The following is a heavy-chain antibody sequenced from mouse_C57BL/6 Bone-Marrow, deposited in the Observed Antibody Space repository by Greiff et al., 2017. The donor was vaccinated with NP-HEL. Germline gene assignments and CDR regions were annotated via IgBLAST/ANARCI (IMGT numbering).Heavy chain of an antibody. CDR3: VTYYYGSSHWYFDV. CDR1: GFSFNTYA. J-gene: IGHJ1*03. D-gene: IGHD1-1*01. Sequence: DVKLVESGGGLVQPKGSLKLSCAASGFSFNTYAMNWVRQAPGKGLEWVARIRSKSNNYATYYADSVKDRFTISRDDSESMLYLQMNNLKTEDTAMYYCVTYYYGSSHWYFDVWGTGTTVTVSS. V-gene: IGHV10-1*01. CDR2: IRSKSNNYAT.